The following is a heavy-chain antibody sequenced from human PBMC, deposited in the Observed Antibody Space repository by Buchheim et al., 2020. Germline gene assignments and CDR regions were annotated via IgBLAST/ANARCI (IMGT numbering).Heavy chain of an antibody. CDR3: AKFSSFGVAN. CDR2: IWHTGST. Sequence: QVHLQESGPGLVKPSETLSLTCAVSGASISSGDWWSWVRQPPGKGLEWIGEIWHTGSTNYNPSLKSRALISVDKSRNHFSLNLSSVTAADTAMYYCAKFSSFGVANWGQGTL. J-gene: IGHJ4*02. CDR1: GASISSGDW. D-gene: IGHD3-3*01. V-gene: IGHV4-4*02.